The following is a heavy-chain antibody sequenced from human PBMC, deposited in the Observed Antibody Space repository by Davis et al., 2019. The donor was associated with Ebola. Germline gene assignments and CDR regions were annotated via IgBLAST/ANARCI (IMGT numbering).Heavy chain of an antibody. CDR1: GYTFTSYG. J-gene: IGHJ4*02. D-gene: IGHD3-10*01. Sequence: ASVKVSCKASGYTFTSYGISWVRQAPGQGLEWMGWISAYNGNTNYAQKLQGRVTMTTDKSTSTAYMELSSLRSEDTAVYYCARASGRYGSGSFTKYYFDYWGQGTLVTVSS. CDR2: ISAYNGNT. CDR3: ARASGRYGSGSFTKYYFDY. V-gene: IGHV1-18*01.